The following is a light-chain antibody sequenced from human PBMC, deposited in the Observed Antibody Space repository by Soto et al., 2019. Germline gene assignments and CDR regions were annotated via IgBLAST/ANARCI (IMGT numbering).Light chain of an antibody. V-gene: IGKV3-11*01. CDR2: DAS. Sequence: IVMTPSPATVSSFPGDRVTLSCRASRTVHSYVAWYQHKPGQAPRLLISDASNRATGIPARFSGSGSETDFTLTISSLEPEDFAVYYCQQRSNWPSLTFGRGTRVDIK. CDR1: RTVHSY. CDR3: QQRSNWPSLT. J-gene: IGKJ4*01.